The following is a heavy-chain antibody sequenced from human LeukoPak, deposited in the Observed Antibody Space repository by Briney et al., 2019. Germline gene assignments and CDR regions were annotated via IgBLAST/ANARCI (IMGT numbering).Heavy chain of an antibody. J-gene: IGHJ6*03. D-gene: IGHD5-24*01. CDR2: INPNTGGT. CDR3: ASSDGYNKAGYYYYMDV. V-gene: IGHV1-2*02. Sequence: GASVKVSCKASGYTLTAYYMHWVRQAPGQGLEWMGWINPNTGGTNYAQKFQGRVTMSWDTSISTAYMELRGLRSDETAVFYCASSDGYNKAGYYYYMDVWGKGATVTVSS. CDR1: GYTLTAYY.